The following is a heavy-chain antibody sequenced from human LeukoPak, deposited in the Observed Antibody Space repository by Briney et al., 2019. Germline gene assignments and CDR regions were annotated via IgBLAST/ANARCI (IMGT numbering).Heavy chain of an antibody. CDR3: ARDSSGWYWFDP. J-gene: IGHJ5*02. V-gene: IGHV4-59*01. CDR1: GGSISSYY. CDR2: IYYSGST. D-gene: IGHD6-19*01. Sequence: PSETLSLTCTVSGGSISSYYWSWIRQPPGKGLEWIGDIYYSGSTNYNPSLKSRVTISVDTSKNQFSLKLSSVTAADTAVYYCARDSSGWYWFDPWGQGTLVTVSS.